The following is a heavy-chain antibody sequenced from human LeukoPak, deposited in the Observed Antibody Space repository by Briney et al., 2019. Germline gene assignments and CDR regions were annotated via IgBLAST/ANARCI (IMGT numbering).Heavy chain of an antibody. CDR1: GGFMTSYY. CDR3: AREGYFDTSGYFEY. J-gene: IGHJ4*02. CDR2: IYYSGST. V-gene: IGHV4-59*01. D-gene: IGHD3-22*01. Sequence: SETLSLTCSVSGGFMTSYYWSWIRQTPVKGLEWIGYIYYSGSTNYNPSFRSRATISVDKSNNRFSLKLSAVTAADSAIYYCAREGYFDTSGYFEYWGQGILVTVSP.